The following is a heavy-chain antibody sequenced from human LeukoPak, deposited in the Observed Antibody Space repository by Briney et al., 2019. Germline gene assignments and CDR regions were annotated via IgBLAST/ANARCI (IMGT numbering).Heavy chain of an antibody. D-gene: IGHD2-21*01. V-gene: IGHV1-8*01. Sequence: GASVKVSCKASGYTFSSYVINWVRQATGQGLEWMGWMNPSTGNTGYAQKFQGRVSMTGGTSTSTAYMEQSSLKSENTAVYYCARLSESPAFYPSGRYWYLAYWGQGTQVTVSS. CDR1: GYTFSSYV. CDR2: MNPSTGNT. J-gene: IGHJ4*02. CDR3: ARLSESPAFYPSGRYWYLAY.